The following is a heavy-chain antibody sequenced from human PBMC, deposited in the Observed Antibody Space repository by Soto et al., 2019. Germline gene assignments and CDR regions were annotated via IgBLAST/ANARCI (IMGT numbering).Heavy chain of an antibody. V-gene: IGHV4-39*01. CDR1: GGSIISSTFY. CDR2: VEYGGST. CDR3: ARHVRGAVTMNWFDP. Sequence: QLQESGPGLVKPSETLSLPCTVSGGSIISSTFYWGWIRQPPGKGLEWIGSVEYGGSTYDNPSLKSRVTPSADTSKNQFSLNLTSVTAADTAIYYCARHVRGAVTMNWFDPWGHGTLVTVSS. J-gene: IGHJ5*02. D-gene: IGHD4-17*01.